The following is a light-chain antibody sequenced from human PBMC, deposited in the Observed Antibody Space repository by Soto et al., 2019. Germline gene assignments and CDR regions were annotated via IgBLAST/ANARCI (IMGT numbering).Light chain of an antibody. V-gene: IGKV1-17*01. J-gene: IGKJ3*01. Sequence: DIQMTQSPSSLSASVGDRVTITCRASQDIRSDLGWFQQKPGKAPKRLMYAASTLERGVPSRFSGSRSGTEFTLTISSLQPEDFATYYCLQHNSYPFTFGPGTKVDIK. CDR2: AAS. CDR3: LQHNSYPFT. CDR1: QDIRSD.